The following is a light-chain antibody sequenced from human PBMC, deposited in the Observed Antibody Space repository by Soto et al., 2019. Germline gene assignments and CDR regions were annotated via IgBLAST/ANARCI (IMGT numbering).Light chain of an antibody. J-gene: IGLJ2*01. CDR2: DVN. CDR3: ASYTRTTTLV. CDR1: ISDIGGYNF. V-gene: IGLV2-14*01. Sequence: QSVLTQPASVSGSPGQSITISCTGTISDIGGYNFISWYQHHPGKAPKLVIYDVNNRPSGISYRFSGSKSGNTASLTISGLQAEDEADYYFASYTRTTTLVFGGGTQLTVL.